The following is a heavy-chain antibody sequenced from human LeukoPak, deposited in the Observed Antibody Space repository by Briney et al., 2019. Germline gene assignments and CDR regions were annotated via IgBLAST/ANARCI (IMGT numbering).Heavy chain of an antibody. Sequence: GGSLRLSCAAAGFSFSDYYMSWIRQAPGKGLEWVSYIGSRAGNMYYADSVKGRFTISRDNAKNSLYLQMNSLRAEDTAVYYCARAGQSEYSSSSSYYYYMDVWGKGTTVTVSS. CDR1: GFSFSDYY. CDR2: IGSRAGNM. J-gene: IGHJ6*03. V-gene: IGHV3-11*04. D-gene: IGHD6-6*01. CDR3: ARAGQSEYSSSSSYYYYMDV.